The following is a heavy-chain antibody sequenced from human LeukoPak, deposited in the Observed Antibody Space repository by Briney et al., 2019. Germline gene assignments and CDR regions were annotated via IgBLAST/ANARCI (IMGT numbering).Heavy chain of an antibody. Sequence: GGSLRLSCAASGFTVSSNEMSWVRQAPGKGLEWVSSISGGSTYYADSRKGRFTISRDNSKNTLHLQMNSLRAEDTAVYYCARDSGNYLDAFDIWGQGTMVTVSS. J-gene: IGHJ3*02. D-gene: IGHD1-7*01. CDR1: GFTVSSNE. CDR3: ARDSGNYLDAFDI. V-gene: IGHV3-38-3*01. CDR2: ISGGST.